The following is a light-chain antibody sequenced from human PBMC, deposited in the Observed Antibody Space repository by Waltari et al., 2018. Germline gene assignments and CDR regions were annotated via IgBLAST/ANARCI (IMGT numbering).Light chain of an antibody. V-gene: IGLV1-40*01. Sequence: QSVLTQPPSVSGAPGQRVTISCNGTGSNIGAGCDGTWYQQLPGKAPKLRIYGTSTRPLGVPDRYFGSQSGTSASLAITGLQAEDEADYYCQSYDTSLSVVFGGGTKLTVL. CDR3: QSYDTSLSVV. CDR2: GTS. CDR1: GSNIGAGCD. J-gene: IGLJ2*01.